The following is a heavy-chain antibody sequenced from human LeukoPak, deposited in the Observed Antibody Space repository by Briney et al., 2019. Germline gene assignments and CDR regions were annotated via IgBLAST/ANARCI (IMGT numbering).Heavy chain of an antibody. CDR1: GGSFSGYY. J-gene: IGHJ4*02. CDR2: INHSGST. V-gene: IGHV4-34*01. D-gene: IGHD3-22*01. CDR3: ARGPGGKYYYDSSGSRPDLDY. Sequence: PSETLSLTCAVYGGSFSGYYWSWIRQPPGKGLEWIGEINHSGSTNYNPSLKSRVIISVDTSKNQFSLKLSSVTAADTAVYYCARGPGGKYYYDSSGSRPDLDYWGQGTLVTVFS.